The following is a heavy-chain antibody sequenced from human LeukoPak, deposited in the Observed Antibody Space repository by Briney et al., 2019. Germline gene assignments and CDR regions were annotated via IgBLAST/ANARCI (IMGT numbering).Heavy chain of an antibody. CDR2: FDPEDGET. D-gene: IGHD3-22*01. V-gene: IGHV1-24*01. CDR3: ATPYYYDSSGYSDSFDY. J-gene: IGHJ4*02. Sequence: ASVKVSCKVSGYTLTELSMHWVRQAPLKGREWMGGFDPEDGETIYAQKFQGRVTMTEDTSTDTAYMELSSLRSEDTAVYYCATPYYYDSSGYSDSFDYWGQGTLVTVSS. CDR1: GYTLTELS.